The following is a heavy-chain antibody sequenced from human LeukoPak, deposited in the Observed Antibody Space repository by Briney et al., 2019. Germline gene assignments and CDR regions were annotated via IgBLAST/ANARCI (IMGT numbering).Heavy chain of an antibody. CDR2: IYYSGST. D-gene: IGHD2-2*01. CDR1: GGSISSYY. Sequence: SETLSLTCTVSGGSISSYYWSWIRQPTGKGLEWIGHIYYSGSTNYNPSLKSRVTISVDTSKNQFSLKLSSVTAADTAVYYCARGVPAAISYYYYGMDVWGQGTTVTVSS. CDR3: ARGVPAAISYYYYGMDV. J-gene: IGHJ6*02. V-gene: IGHV4-59*01.